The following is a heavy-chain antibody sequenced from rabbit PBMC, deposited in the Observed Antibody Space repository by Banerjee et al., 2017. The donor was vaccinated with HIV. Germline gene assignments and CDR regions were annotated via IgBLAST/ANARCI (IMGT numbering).Heavy chain of an antibody. CDR2: IYTSSGST. CDR3: ARDLAGVTGWNFNL. Sequence: QEQLVESGGGLVQPGGSLTLSCKASGIDFSSYYYMCWVRQAPGKGLELIACIYTSSGSTWYASWVNGRFTISKTSSTTVTLRMTSLTAADTATYFCARDLAGVTGWNFNLWGQGTLVTVS. V-gene: IGHV1S43*01. CDR1: GIDFSSYYY. J-gene: IGHJ4*01. D-gene: IGHD4-1*01.